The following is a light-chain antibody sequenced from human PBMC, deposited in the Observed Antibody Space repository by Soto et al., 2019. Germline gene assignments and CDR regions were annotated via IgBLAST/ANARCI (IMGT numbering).Light chain of an antibody. CDR1: RGVSSD. V-gene: IGKV3-20*01. Sequence: EIVMTQSPATLSVSPGERVILSCRASRGVSSDLALYQQKPGQAPRLLIYGASSRATGIPDRFSGSGSGTDFTLTISRLEPEDFAVYYCQQYGSSLWTFGQGTKV. CDR2: GAS. CDR3: QQYGSSLWT. J-gene: IGKJ1*01.